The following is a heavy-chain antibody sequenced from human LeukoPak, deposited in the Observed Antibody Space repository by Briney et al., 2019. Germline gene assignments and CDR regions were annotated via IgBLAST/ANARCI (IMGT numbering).Heavy chain of an antibody. CDR3: TTPVLKGLLSHYYYYGMDV. Sequence: PGRSLRLSCAASGFTFSSCAMHWVRQAPGKGLEWVAVISYDGSNKYYADSVKGRFTISRDDSKNTLYLQMNSLKTEDTAVYYCTTPVLKGLLSHYYYYGMDVWGQGTTVTVSS. CDR2: ISYDGSNK. D-gene: IGHD3-3*01. CDR1: GFTFSSCA. V-gene: IGHV3-30*04. J-gene: IGHJ6*02.